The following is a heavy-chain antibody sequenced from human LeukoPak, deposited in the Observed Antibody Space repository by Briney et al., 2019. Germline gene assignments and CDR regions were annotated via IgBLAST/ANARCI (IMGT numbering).Heavy chain of an antibody. CDR3: ARDYGGTYGSGSYYYGY. CDR2: IIPIFGTA. CDR1: GGTFSSYA. J-gene: IGHJ4*02. V-gene: IGHV1-69*13. D-gene: IGHD3-10*01. Sequence: SVKVSCKASGGTFSSYAISWVRQAPGQGLEWMGGIIPIFGTANYAQKFQGRVTITADESTSTAYMELSSLRSEDTAVYYCARDYGGTYGSGSYYYGYWGQGTLVTVSS.